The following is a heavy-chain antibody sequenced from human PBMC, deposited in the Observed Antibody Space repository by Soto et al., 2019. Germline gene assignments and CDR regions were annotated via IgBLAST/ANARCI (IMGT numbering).Heavy chain of an antibody. V-gene: IGHV4-38-2*01. Sequence: SETLAVTCAFSVYVITNGYHGGWIRQPPVKELEWIGTISHSGDTYYNPSLKSRVTISIDTAKNHLSLILSSVTAADTATYYCTRIYCTTTSCFITGMDVWGQGTTVTVSS. D-gene: IGHD2-2*01. CDR3: TRIYCTTTSCFITGMDV. CDR1: VYVITNGYH. CDR2: ISHSGDT. J-gene: IGHJ6*02.